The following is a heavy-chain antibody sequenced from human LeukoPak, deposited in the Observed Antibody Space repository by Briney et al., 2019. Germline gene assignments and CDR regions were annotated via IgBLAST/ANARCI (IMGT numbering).Heavy chain of an antibody. J-gene: IGHJ4*02. CDR3: AKVVAWVDY. D-gene: IGHD2-15*01. V-gene: IGHV3-23*01. Sequence: GGSLRLSCAASGFAFSSYGMSGVRQAPGKGLEWVSGISDSGSSTYYADSVKGRFTISRDNSKNTMYLQMNSLRAEDTAVYYCAKVVAWVDYWGQGTLVTVSS. CDR2: ISDSGSST. CDR1: GFAFSSYG.